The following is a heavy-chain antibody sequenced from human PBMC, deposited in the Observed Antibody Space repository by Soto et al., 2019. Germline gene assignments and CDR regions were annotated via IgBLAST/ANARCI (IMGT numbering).Heavy chain of an antibody. J-gene: IGHJ4*02. V-gene: IGHV1-3*01. D-gene: IGHD3-3*01. CDR2: INAGNGNK. CDR1: GYTFTSYA. Sequence: ASVKVSCKASGYTFTSYAMHWVRQAPGQKLEWMGWINAGNGNKKYSQKFQGRVTITRDTSASTAYMELSSLRSEDTAVYYCARSYDFWSGPGYYFDYWGQGTLVTVSS. CDR3: ARSYDFWSGPGYYFDY.